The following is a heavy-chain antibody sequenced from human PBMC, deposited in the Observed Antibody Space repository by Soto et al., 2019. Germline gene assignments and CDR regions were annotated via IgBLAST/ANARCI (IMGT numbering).Heavy chain of an antibody. J-gene: IGHJ2*01. CDR3: AKKLGPSAFDL. CDR2: IIPVLDLS. Sequence: QVQLVQSGAEVKKPGSSVKVSCKASGGTFTDYTITWVRQAPGQGREWMGRIIPVLDLSNYAQKFQGRVTITADKSKTTSYMELSGLTSEDTAVYYCAKKLGPSAFDLWGRGTLVTVSS. V-gene: IGHV1-69*02. CDR1: GGTFTDYT. D-gene: IGHD1-26*01.